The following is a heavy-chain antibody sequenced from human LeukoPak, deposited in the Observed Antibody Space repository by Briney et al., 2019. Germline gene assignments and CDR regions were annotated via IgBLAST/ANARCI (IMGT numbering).Heavy chain of an antibody. V-gene: IGHV3-20*04. CDR2: INWEGGRT. D-gene: IGHD3-3*01. CDR1: GFTLVDYV. Sequence: PGGGLRHSCVASGFTLVDYVMSGVRPPRWKGGEWVSGINWEGGRTGYADSVWGGFTISLDNAKKSLYLYMNSLRDEDTALYFLSRPGGDFCSGYYYAFFICGEGTMGTVSS. CDR3: SRPGGDFCSGYYYAFFI. J-gene: IGHJ3*02.